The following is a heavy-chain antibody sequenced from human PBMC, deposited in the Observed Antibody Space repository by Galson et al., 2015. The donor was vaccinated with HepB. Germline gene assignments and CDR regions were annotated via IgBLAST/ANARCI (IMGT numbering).Heavy chain of an antibody. CDR1: GFAVSSNY. V-gene: IGHV3-53*01. Sequence: SLRLSCAASGFAVSSNYMSWVRQAPGKGLEWVSVIYSGGSTYYADSVKGRFTISRDNSKNTLYLQMNSLRAEDTAVYYCAREQRIAAAGTAYYYGMDVWGQGTTVTVSS. J-gene: IGHJ6*02. CDR3: AREQRIAAAGTAYYYGMDV. CDR2: IYSGGST. D-gene: IGHD6-13*01.